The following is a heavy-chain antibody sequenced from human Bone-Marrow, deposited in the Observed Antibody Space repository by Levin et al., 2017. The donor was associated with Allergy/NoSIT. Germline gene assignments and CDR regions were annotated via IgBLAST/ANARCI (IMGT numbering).Heavy chain of an antibody. V-gene: IGHV4-61*01. Sequence: SQTLSLTCAVSGGSVSSSSYYWSWVRQPPGKGLEWIGYVYYSGSTNYNPSLKSRVTISADTSKNQFSLKLSSVTAADTAVYYCARLGSCSGGSCSLPNYYFYMDVWGKGTTVTVSS. D-gene: IGHD2-15*01. J-gene: IGHJ6*03. CDR2: VYYSGST. CDR3: ARLGSCSGGSCSLPNYYFYMDV. CDR1: GGSVSSSSYY.